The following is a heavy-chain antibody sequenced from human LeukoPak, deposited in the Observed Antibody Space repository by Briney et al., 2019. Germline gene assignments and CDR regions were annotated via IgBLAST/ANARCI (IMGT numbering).Heavy chain of an antibody. D-gene: IGHD3-3*01. CDR3: ARGPRTHYDFWSGGYYYYYMDV. CDR2: IYYSGST. J-gene: IGHJ6*03. V-gene: IGHV4-59*01. Sequence: SETLSLTCTVSGGSISSYYWSWIRQPPGKGLEWIGYIYYSGSTNYNPSLKSRVTISVDTSKNQFSLKLSSVTAADTAVYYCARGPRTHYDFWSGGYYYYYMDVWGKGTTVTVSS. CDR1: GGSISSYY.